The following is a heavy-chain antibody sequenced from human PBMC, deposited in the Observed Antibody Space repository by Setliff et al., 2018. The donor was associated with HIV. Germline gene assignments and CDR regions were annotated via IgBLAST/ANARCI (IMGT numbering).Heavy chain of an antibody. CDR1: GASINGGRFY. Sequence: PSETLSLTCNVLGASINGGRFYWGWIRQPPGKGLEWIGSIYYSGNTYYNPSLKSRVTISGGTSKKQFSLKLRAVTAADTAVYYCARTQQTYYYDSSGYYFDYWGQGTLVTVSS. D-gene: IGHD3-22*01. V-gene: IGHV4-39*01. CDR2: IYYSGNT. CDR3: ARTQQTYYYDSSGYYFDY. J-gene: IGHJ4*02.